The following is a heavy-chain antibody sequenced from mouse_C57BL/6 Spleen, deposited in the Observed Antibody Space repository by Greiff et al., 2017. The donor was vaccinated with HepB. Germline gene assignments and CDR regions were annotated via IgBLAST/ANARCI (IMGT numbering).Heavy chain of an antibody. Sequence: QVQLQQSGAELVRPGASVTLSCKASGYTFTDYEMHWVKQTPVHGLEWIGAIDPETGGTAYNQKFKGKAILTADKSSSTAYMELRSLTSEDSAVYYCTRRSGSGWGYYFDYWGQGTTLTVSS. CDR3: TRRSGSGWGYYFDY. CDR2: IDPETGGT. J-gene: IGHJ2*01. V-gene: IGHV1-15*01. CDR1: GYTFTDYE. D-gene: IGHD1-2*01.